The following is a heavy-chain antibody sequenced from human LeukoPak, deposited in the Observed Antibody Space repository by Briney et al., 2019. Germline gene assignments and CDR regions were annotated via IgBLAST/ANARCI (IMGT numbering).Heavy chain of an antibody. CDR3: VKDPLYCSSTSCYFSPVLEGY. D-gene: IGHD2-2*01. J-gene: IGHJ4*02. Sequence: AGGSLRLSCSASGFTFSSYAMHWVRQAPGKGLEYVSAISSNGGSTYYADSVKGRFTISRDNSKNTLYLQMSSLRAEDTAVYYCVKDPLYCSSTSCYFSPVLEGYWGQGTLVTVSS. CDR2: ISSNGGST. CDR1: GFTFSSYA. V-gene: IGHV3-64D*06.